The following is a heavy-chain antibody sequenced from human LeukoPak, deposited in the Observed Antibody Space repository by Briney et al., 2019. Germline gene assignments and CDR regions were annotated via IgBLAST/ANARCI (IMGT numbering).Heavy chain of an antibody. CDR2: ISGSGGST. CDR1: GFTFSSYA. J-gene: IGHJ4*02. CDR3: AKGNIVVVVAAREYYFDY. V-gene: IGHV3-23*01. D-gene: IGHD2-15*01. Sequence: GGSLRLSRAASGFTFSSYAMSWVRQAPGKGLEWVSAISGSGGSTYYADSVKGRFTISRDNSKNTLYLQMNRLRAEDTAVYYCAKGNIVVVVAAREYYFDYWGQGTLVTVSS.